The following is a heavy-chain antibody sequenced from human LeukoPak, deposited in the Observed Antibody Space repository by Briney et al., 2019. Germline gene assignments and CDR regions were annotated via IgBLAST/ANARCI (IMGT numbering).Heavy chain of an antibody. J-gene: IGHJ4*02. CDR3: ARLAGYCSSTSCYGSLGY. D-gene: IGHD2-2*01. V-gene: IGHV5-51*01. CDR2: IYPGDSDT. CDR1: GYSFTSYW. Sequence: GESLKISCKGSGYSFTSYWIGLVRQMPGKGLEWMGIIYPGDSDTRYSPSFQGQVTISADKSISTAYLQWSSLKASDTAMYYCARLAGYCSSTSCYGSLGYWGQGPWSPSPQ.